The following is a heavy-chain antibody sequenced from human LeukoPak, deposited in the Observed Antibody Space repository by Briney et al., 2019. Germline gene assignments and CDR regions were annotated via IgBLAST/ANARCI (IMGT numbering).Heavy chain of an antibody. V-gene: IGHV3-30*04. D-gene: IGHD3-22*01. CDR1: GFTFSSYA. CDR3: ARDRGAMIVVVTIDF. CDR2: TSYDGSNK. Sequence: GGSLRLSCAASGFTFSSYAMHWVRQAPGKGLEWVAVTSYDGSNKYYADSVKGRFTISRDSSKNTLYLQMNSLRAEDAAVYYCARDRGAMIVVVTIDFWGQGTLVTVSS. J-gene: IGHJ4*02.